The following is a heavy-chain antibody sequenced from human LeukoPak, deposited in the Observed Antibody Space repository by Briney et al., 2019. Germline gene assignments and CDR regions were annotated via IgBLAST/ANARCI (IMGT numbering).Heavy chain of an antibody. CDR2: IYHSGST. CDR1: GYSISSGYY. D-gene: IGHD3-3*01. Sequence: SETLSLTCAVSGYSISSGYYWGWIRQPPGKGLEWIGSIYHSGSTYYSPSLKSRVTISVDTSKNQFSLKLSSVTAADTAVYYCARAVYRFLEWLLLDYWGQGTLVTVSS. J-gene: IGHJ4*02. CDR3: ARAVYRFLEWLLLDY. V-gene: IGHV4-38-2*01.